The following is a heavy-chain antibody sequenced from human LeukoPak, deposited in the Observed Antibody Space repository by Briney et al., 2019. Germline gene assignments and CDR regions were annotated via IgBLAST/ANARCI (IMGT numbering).Heavy chain of an antibody. CDR1: GGSISSSSST. CDR2: IYYSGST. V-gene: IGHV4-39*07. J-gene: IGHJ5*02. CDR3: ARDTSERFDP. D-gene: IGHD2-2*01. Sequence: SETLSLTCTVSGGSISSSSSTWGWFRKPPGKGLEWIGSIYYSGSTYYNPSLKSRVTISVDTSKNQFSLKLSSVTAADTAVYYCARDTSERFDPWGQGTLVTVSS.